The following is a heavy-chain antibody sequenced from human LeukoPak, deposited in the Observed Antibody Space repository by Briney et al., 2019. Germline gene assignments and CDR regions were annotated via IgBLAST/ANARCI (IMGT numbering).Heavy chain of an antibody. CDR3: ARVGHVDTANGGAYYYYYGMDV. Sequence: GASVKVSCKASGGTFSSYAISWVRQAPGQGLEWMGRIIPILGIANYAQKFQGRVTITADKSTSTAYMELSSLRSEDTAVYYCARVGHVDTANGGAYYYYYGMDVWGQGTTVTVSS. CDR2: IIPILGIA. CDR1: GGTFSSYA. J-gene: IGHJ6*02. D-gene: IGHD5-18*01. V-gene: IGHV1-69*04.